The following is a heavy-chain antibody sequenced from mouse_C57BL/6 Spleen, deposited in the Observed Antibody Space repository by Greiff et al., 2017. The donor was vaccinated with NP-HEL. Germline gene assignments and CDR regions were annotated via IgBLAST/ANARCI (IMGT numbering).Heavy chain of an antibody. Sequence: EVQGVESVAELVRPGASVKLSCTASGFTIKNTYMHWVKQRPEQGLEWIGRIDPANGNTKYAPKFQGKATITADTSSNTAYLQLSSLTSEDTAIDYCASYYGSSYAMGYWGQGTSVTVSS. CDR1: GFTIKNTY. J-gene: IGHJ4*01. CDR3: ASYYGSSYAMGY. D-gene: IGHD1-1*01. CDR2: IDPANGNT. V-gene: IGHV14-3*01.